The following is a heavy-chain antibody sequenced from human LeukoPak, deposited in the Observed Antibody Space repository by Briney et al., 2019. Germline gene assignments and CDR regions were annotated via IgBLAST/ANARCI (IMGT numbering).Heavy chain of an antibody. J-gene: IGHJ3*02. V-gene: IGHV3-48*03. CDR1: GFTFSSYE. Sequence: PGGSLRLSCAASGFTFSSYEMNWVRQAPGKGLEWVSYISSSGSTIYYADSVKGRFTISRDNANNSLYLQMNSLRAEDRAVYYCARRISGSYEGGAFDIWGQGRMVTVSP. D-gene: IGHD1-26*01. CDR3: ARRISGSYEGGAFDI. CDR2: ISSSGSTI.